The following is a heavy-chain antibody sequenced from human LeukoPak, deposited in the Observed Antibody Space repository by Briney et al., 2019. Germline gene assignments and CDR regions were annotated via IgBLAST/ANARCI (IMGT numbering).Heavy chain of an antibody. CDR1: GGSFSGYY. V-gene: IGHV4-34*01. CDR3: ARGFFSVGYLDV. CDR2: INHSGST. D-gene: IGHD2-2*03. Sequence: SETLSLTCAVYGGSFSGYYWSWIRQPPGKGLEWIWEINHSGSTNYNPSLKSRVTISVDTSKNQFSLKLSSVTAADTAVYYCARGFFSVGYLDVWGQGTTVTVSS. J-gene: IGHJ6*02.